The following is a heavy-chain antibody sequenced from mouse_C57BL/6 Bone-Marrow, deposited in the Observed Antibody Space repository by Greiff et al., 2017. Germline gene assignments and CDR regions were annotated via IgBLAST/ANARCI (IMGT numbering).Heavy chain of an antibody. CDR2: ISDGGSYT. V-gene: IGHV5-4*01. CDR3: ARDDHAPFDY. Sequence: EVQVVESGGGLVKPGGSLTLSCAASGFTFSSYAMSWVRQTPEKRLEWVATISDGGSYTYYPDNVKGRFTISRDNAKNNLYLQMSHLKSEDTAMYYCARDDHAPFDYWGQGTTLTVSS. J-gene: IGHJ2*01. CDR1: GFTFSSYA.